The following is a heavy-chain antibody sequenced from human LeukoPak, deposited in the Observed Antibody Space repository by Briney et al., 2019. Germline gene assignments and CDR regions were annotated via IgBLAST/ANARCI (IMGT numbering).Heavy chain of an antibody. J-gene: IGHJ4*02. CDR2: IYSGGTT. V-gene: IGHV3-53*01. D-gene: IGHD2-8*02. CDR3: ARGLSTGNTGYYFDY. Sequence: PGGSLRLSCAASGFTVSSSYMNWVRQAPGKGLEWVSVIYSGGTTYYADSVKGRFTISRDNSKNTLDLQMNSLRAEDTAVYFCARGLSTGNTGYYFDYWGRGTLVTVSS. CDR1: GFTVSSSY.